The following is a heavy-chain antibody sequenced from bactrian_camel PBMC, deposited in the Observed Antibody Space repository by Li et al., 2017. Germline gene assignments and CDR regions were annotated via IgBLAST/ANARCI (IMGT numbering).Heavy chain of an antibody. CDR1: GFTSRATD. Sequence: QLVESGGGLVQPGGSLTLSCAASGFTSRATDMSWVRQAPGKGLEWVSTINSDDDSTYAADSVKGRFTISRDNAKNTLYLQLDSLKTEDTAMYYCAKAKSTRVVALPEMDFDLYEISAQGTQVTVS. CDR2: INSDDDST. V-gene: IGHV3S40*01. D-gene: IGHD2*01. J-gene: IGHJ4*01.